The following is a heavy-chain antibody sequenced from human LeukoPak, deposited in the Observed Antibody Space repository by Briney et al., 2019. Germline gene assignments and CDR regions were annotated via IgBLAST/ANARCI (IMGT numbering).Heavy chain of an antibody. CDR3: ARDKGSGSYYPFDY. CDR2: ISNSGSTV. V-gene: IGHV3-48*03. CDR1: GFTFSGYE. D-gene: IGHD3-10*01. Sequence: GGSLRLSCAASGFTFSGYEMNWVRQAPGKGLEWISYISNSGSTVYYADSVKGRFTISRDNAKNSLFLQLNSLRAEDTAVYYWARDKGSGSYYPFDYWGQGTLVAVSS. J-gene: IGHJ4*02.